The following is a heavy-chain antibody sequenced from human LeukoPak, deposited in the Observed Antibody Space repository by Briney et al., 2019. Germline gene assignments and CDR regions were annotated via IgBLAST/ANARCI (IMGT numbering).Heavy chain of an antibody. CDR3: AKDVNAYCSGDCSDY. CDR2: ISYDGSNK. D-gene: IGHD2-21*01. J-gene: IGHJ4*02. V-gene: IGHV3-30-3*01. Sequence: PGGSLRLSCAASGFTFSSYAMHWVRQAPGKGLEWVAVISYDGSNKYYADSVKGRFTISRDNSKNTLYLQMNSLRTEDTAVYYCAKDVNAYCSGDCSDYWGQGTLVTVSS. CDR1: GFTFSSYA.